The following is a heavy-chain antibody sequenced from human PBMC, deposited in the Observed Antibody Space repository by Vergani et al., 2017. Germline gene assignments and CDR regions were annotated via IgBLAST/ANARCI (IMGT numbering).Heavy chain of an antibody. J-gene: IGHJ4*02. CDR3: AKDFDSGIYSWGFDS. CDR2: ISWDGGST. Sequence: EVQLVESGGVVVQPGGSLRLSCAASGFTFDDYAMHWVRQVSGKGLEWVSLISWDGGSTYYADSVKGRFTISGDNSKNSLYLQMNSLRAEDTALYYCAKDFDSGIYSWGFDSWGQGTLVTVSS. V-gene: IGHV3-43D*03. CDR1: GFTFDDYA. D-gene: IGHD1-26*01.